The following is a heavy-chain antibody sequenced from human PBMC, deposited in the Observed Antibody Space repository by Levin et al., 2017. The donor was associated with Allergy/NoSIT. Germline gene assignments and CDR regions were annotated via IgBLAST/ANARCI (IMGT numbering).Heavy chain of an antibody. V-gene: IGHV3-33*01. J-gene: IGHJ4*02. CDR1: GFTFSSYG. Sequence: LSLTCAASGFTFSSYGMHWVRQAPGKGLERVASIWFDGSNEDYGDSVKGRLTISRDDSKNTVFLQMESLRAEDTAVYYCARGSGEPPYFDYWGQGTLVTVSS. CDR3: ARGSGEPPYFDY. CDR2: IWFDGSNE. D-gene: IGHD7-27*01.